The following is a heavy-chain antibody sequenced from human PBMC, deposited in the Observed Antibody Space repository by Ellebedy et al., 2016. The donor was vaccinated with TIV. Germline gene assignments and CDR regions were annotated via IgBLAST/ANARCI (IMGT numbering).Heavy chain of an antibody. CDR2: ISYRGRS. D-gene: IGHD2-8*02. CDR1: SGSITNGNHT. J-gene: IGHJ4*02. Sequence: MPSETLSLTCSVSSGSITNGNHTWVCIRQPPGKGLEWIETISYRGRSDYAPSLKRRVTISVHTTMDQFSLKLSSVTAADSAVYFCAASVSVTGGIDYWGQGTLVTVS. V-gene: IGHV4-39*01. CDR3: AASVSVTGGIDY.